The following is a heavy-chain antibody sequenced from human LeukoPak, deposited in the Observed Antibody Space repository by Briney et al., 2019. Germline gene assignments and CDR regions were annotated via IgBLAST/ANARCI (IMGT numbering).Heavy chain of an antibody. CDR3: AASWNDERCFDP. V-gene: IGHV4-61*02. CDR1: GASVSTTPYY. D-gene: IGHD1-1*01. CDR2: IFNTGPA. J-gene: IGHJ5*02. Sequence: SETLSLTCKVSGASVSTTPYYWTWIRHPAGKGLEWIGRIFNTGPANYNPSFKSRVTISLDTSKNEFPLNLNSVTAAGTAVYFCAASWNDERCFDPWGQGTLVIVSS.